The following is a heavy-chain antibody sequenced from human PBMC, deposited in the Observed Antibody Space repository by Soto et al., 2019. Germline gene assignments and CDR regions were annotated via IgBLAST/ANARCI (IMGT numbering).Heavy chain of an antibody. V-gene: IGHV1-3*01. D-gene: IGHD1-1*01. CDR1: GYTFTKYA. CDR3: ARGRWTQTTADYYLDY. J-gene: IGHJ4*02. Sequence: ASVTVSCKASGYTFTKYAVHWVRQAPGQRFEWMGWIDAGNGRTKYSQKFQGRVTITRDTSASTAYMELSSLRSEDTAVYYCARGRWTQTTADYYLDYWGQGTLVTVSS. CDR2: IDAGNGRT.